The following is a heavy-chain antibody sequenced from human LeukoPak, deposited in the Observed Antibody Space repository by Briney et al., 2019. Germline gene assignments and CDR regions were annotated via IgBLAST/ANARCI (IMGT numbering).Heavy chain of an antibody. CDR1: GYTFTGYY. CDR3: ARFLLYYYDSSGYHNNLYYFDY. J-gene: IGHJ4*02. V-gene: IGHV1-2*02. Sequence: GASVKVSCKASGYTFTGYYMHWVRQAPGQGLEWMGWINPNSGGTNYAQKFQGRVTMTRDTSISTAYMELSRLRSDDTAVYYCARFLLYYYDSSGYHNNLYYFDYWGQGTLVTVSS. CDR2: INPNSGGT. D-gene: IGHD3-22*01.